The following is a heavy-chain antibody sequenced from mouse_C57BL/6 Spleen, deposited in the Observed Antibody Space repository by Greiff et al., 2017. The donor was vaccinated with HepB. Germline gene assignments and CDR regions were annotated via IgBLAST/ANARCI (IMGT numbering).Heavy chain of an antibody. Sequence: EVKLMESGGGLVKPGGSLKLSCAASGFTFSSYAMSWVRQTPEKRLEWVATISDGGSYTYYPDNVKGRFTISRDNAKNNLYLQMSHLKSEDTAMYYCAREGYYGSYFDVWGTGTTVTVSS. V-gene: IGHV5-4*01. CDR1: GFTFSSYA. D-gene: IGHD1-1*01. CDR2: ISDGGSYT. J-gene: IGHJ1*03. CDR3: AREGYYGSYFDV.